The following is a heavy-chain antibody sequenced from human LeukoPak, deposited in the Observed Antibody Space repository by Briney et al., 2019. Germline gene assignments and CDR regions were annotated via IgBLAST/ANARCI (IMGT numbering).Heavy chain of an antibody. Sequence: PSETLSLTCAVSGGSISSSNWWSWVRQPPGKGLEWIGEIYHSGSTNYNPSLKSRVTISVDKSKNQFSLKLSSVTAADTAVYYCARDLREPRLDYYGMDVWGQGTTVTVSS. CDR2: IYHSGST. CDR1: GGSISSSNW. J-gene: IGHJ6*02. CDR3: ARDLREPRLDYYGMDV. D-gene: IGHD1-26*01. V-gene: IGHV4-4*02.